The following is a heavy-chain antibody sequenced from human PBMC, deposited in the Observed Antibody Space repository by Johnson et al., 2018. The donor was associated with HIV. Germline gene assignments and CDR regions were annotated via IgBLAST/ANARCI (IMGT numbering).Heavy chain of an antibody. CDR1: GFTFNSYA. CDR2: ISFDGSNK. Sequence: VQLVESGGGLVQPGRSLRLSCAASGFTFNSYAMHWVRQAPGKGLEWVAVISFDGSNKYYADSVKGRFTISRDNVKNSLYLQMNSLRAEDTAVYYCARAVGAGGIWGQGTLVTVSS. D-gene: IGHD1-26*01. CDR3: ARAVGAGGI. V-gene: IGHV3-30*04. J-gene: IGHJ3*02.